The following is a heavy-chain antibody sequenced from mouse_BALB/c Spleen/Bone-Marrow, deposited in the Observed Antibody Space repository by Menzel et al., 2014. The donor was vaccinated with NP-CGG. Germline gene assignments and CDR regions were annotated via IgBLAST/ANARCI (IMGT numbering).Heavy chain of an antibody. J-gene: IGHJ1*01. D-gene: IGHD1-2*01. Sequence: VQLQQSGAELVKPGASVKLSCTASGFNIKDTYMHWVKQRPEQGLEWIGRIDPANGNTKYDPKFQGKATITADTSSNQASRKLRSLPPGDTAVYSFARGGTTATWYFDVWGAGTTVTVSS. CDR3: ARGGTTATWYFDV. V-gene: IGHV14-3*02. CDR2: IDPANGNT. CDR1: GFNIKDTY.